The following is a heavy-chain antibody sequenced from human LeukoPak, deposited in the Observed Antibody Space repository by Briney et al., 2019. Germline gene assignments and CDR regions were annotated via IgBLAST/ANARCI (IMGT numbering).Heavy chain of an antibody. CDR2: IWYDGSNK. CDR3: ARVQSAYYYYYGMDV. CDR1: GFTFSSYG. J-gene: IGHJ6*02. Sequence: GGSLRLSSAASGFTFSSYGMHWVRQAPGKGLEWVAVIWYDGSNKYYADSVKGRFTISRDNSKNTLYLQMNSLRAEDTAVYYCARVQSAYYYYYGMDVWGQGTTVTVSS. V-gene: IGHV3-33*01.